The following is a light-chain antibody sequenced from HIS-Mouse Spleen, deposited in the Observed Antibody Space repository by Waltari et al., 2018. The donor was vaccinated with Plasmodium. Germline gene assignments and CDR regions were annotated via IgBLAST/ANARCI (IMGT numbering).Light chain of an antibody. CDR3: CSYAGSYTYV. J-gene: IGLJ1*01. Sequence: QSALTQPPSASGSPGQSVTISCTGTSSAVGGYNSVSWYQQHPGKAPKLMIYEVSKRPSGVPDRFSGSKSGNTASLTISGLQAEDEADYYCCSYAGSYTYVFGTGTKVTVL. CDR2: EVS. CDR1: SSAVGGYNS. V-gene: IGLV2-8*01.